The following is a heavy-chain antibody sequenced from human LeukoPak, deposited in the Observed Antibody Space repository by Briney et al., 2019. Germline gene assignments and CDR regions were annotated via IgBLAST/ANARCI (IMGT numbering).Heavy chain of an antibody. Sequence: ASVKVSCKASGYTFTSYAMHWVRQAPGQRLEWMGWINAGNGNTKYSQKFQGRVTITRDTSASTAYMELSSLRSEDTAVYYCARSTYYYDSSGALGDYWGQETLVTVSS. CDR2: INAGNGNT. CDR3: ARSTYYYDSSGALGDY. CDR1: GYTFTSYA. J-gene: IGHJ4*02. D-gene: IGHD3-22*01. V-gene: IGHV1-3*01.